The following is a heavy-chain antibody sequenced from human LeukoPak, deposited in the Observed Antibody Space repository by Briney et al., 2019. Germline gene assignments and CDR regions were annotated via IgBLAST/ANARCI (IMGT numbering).Heavy chain of an antibody. V-gene: IGHV4-34*01. Sequence: PSETLSLTCAVSGGSLSGYYWSWIRQSPGKGLEWMGDIHHDGRTKYKSSFKSRVTIFLDSSKNEVSLRPSPVTPADTALYFCARDAVPRGYGDTVNAYDLWGQGTMVTVAP. J-gene: IGHJ3*01. CDR1: GGSLSGYY. D-gene: IGHD4-17*01. CDR3: ARDAVPRGYGDTVNAYDL. CDR2: IHHDGRT.